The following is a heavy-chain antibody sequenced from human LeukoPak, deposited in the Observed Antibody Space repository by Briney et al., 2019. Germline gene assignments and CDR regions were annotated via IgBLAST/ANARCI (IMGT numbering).Heavy chain of an antibody. D-gene: IGHD2-2*01. Sequence: GSLRLSCAASGFTFSSYAMSWVRQAPGKGLEWVSAISGSGGSTYYADSVKGRFTISRDNSKNTLYLQMNSLRAEDTAVYYCAKGLYCSSTSCYWHDAFDIWGQGTMVTVSS. CDR2: ISGSGGST. CDR1: GFTFSSYA. J-gene: IGHJ3*02. V-gene: IGHV3-23*01. CDR3: AKGLYCSSTSCYWHDAFDI.